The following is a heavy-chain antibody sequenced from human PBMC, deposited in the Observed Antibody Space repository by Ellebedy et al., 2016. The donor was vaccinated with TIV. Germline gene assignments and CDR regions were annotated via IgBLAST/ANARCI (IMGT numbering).Heavy chain of an antibody. CDR1: GYSFSSYW. CDR2: VNPGDSDT. CDR3: ARQAAMVDYYYYMDV. Sequence: GESLKISXKGSGYSFSSYWIAWVRQMPGKGLEWMGIVNPGDSDTRYSPSFQGQVTISVDKSVSTAYLQWNSLKASDTAMYYCARQAAMVDYYYYMDVWGKGTTVTVSS. V-gene: IGHV5-51*01. D-gene: IGHD5-18*01. J-gene: IGHJ6*03.